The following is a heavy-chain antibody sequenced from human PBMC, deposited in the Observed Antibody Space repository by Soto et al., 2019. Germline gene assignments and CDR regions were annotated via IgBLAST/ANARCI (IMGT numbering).Heavy chain of an antibody. CDR3: ARRRGWAVAGTLDDYYYCMDV. D-gene: IGHD6-19*01. CDR2: IDPSDSYT. J-gene: IGHJ6*02. CDR1: GYSFTSYW. V-gene: IGHV5-10-1*01. Sequence: GESLKISCKGSGYSFTSYWISWVRLMPGKGLEWMGRIDPSDSYTNYSPSFQGHVTISADKSISTAYLQWSSLKASDTAMYYCARRRGWAVAGTLDDYYYCMDVWGQGTTVTVSS.